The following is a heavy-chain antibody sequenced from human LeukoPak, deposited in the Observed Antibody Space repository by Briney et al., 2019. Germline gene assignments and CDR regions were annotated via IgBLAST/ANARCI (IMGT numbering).Heavy chain of an antibody. CDR1: GGSISSSSYY. CDR2: IYYSGST. Sequence: SETLSLTCTVSGGSISSSSYYWGWLRQPPGKGLEWIASIYYSGSTYDNPSLKSRVTISVDTSMNQFSLKLNSVTAADTAVYYCARGRQDVTMIVVVMTAVSYYLDVWGKGTTVTVS. V-gene: IGHV4-39*01. J-gene: IGHJ6*03. D-gene: IGHD3-22*01. CDR3: ARGRQDVTMIVVVMTAVSYYLDV.